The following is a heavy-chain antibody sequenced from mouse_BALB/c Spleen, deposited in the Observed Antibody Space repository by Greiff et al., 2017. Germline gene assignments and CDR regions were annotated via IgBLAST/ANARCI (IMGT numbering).Heavy chain of an antibody. Sequence: VMLVESGGGLVQPGGSRKLSCAASGFTFSSFGMHWVRQAPEKGLEWVAYISSGSSTIYYADTVKGRFTISRDNPKNTLFLQMTSLRSEDTAMYYCARQGDYDEAMDYWGQGTSVTVSS. CDR1: GFTFSSFG. V-gene: IGHV5-17*02. D-gene: IGHD2-4*01. J-gene: IGHJ4*01. CDR2: ISSGSSTI. CDR3: ARQGDYDEAMDY.